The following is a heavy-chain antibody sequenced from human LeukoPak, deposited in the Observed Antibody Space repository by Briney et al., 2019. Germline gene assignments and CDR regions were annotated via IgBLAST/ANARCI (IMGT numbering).Heavy chain of an antibody. CDR1: GYTFTSYG. J-gene: IGHJ4*02. CDR3: APVNYGSGSYYSSGY. V-gene: IGHV1-18*01. CDR2: ISAYNGNT. D-gene: IGHD3-10*01. Sequence: ASVKVSCKASGYTFTSYGISWVRQAPGQGLEWMGWISAYNGNTNYAQKLQGRVTITADKSTSTAYMELSSLRSEDTAVYYCAPVNYGSGSYYSSGYWGQGTLVTVSS.